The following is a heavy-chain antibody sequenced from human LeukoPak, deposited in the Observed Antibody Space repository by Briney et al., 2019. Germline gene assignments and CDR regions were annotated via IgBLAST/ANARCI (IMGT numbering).Heavy chain of an antibody. V-gene: IGHV3-21*01. CDR1: GFTFSSYA. D-gene: IGHD1-1*01. Sequence: GGSLRLSCAASGFTFSSYAMNWVRQAPGRGLEWVSSISGGSTYIYYADLVKGRFTISRDNAKNSLYLQMNSLRAEDTAVYYCASNWNDRALLIWGQGTLVTVSS. CDR2: ISGGSTYI. J-gene: IGHJ4*02. CDR3: ASNWNDRALLI.